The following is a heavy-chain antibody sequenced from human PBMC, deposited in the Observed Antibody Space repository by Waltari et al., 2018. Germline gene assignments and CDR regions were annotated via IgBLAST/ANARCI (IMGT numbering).Heavy chain of an antibody. J-gene: IGHJ4*02. CDR3: TRETSSTSHY. Sequence: QLQLQESGPGLVKPPETLSLTCSVSGDSIRSSAYSWAWIRQPPGKALEWIGSIYYTGTTFYSPSLKSRVTISIDTSKNQFSLKLSSVTATDTALYYCTRETSSTSHYWGQGTLVTVSS. V-gene: IGHV4-39*01. D-gene: IGHD2-2*01. CDR2: IYYTGTT. CDR1: GDSIRSSAYS.